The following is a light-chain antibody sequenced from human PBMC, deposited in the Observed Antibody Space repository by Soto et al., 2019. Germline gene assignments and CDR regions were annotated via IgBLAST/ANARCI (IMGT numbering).Light chain of an antibody. CDR1: QSVSYN. CDR2: GAF. Sequence: EIMMTQSPATLSVSPGETATLSCRASQSVSYNLAWYQQKPGQGPRLLIYGAFTRATEIPARFTGSGSGTEFTLTISSLQSEDFAVYYCQQYKNWPPLTFGGGTKVEIK. J-gene: IGKJ4*01. V-gene: IGKV3-15*01. CDR3: QQYKNWPPLT.